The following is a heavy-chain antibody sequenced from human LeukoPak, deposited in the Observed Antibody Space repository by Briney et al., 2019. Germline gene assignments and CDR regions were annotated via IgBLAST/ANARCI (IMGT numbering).Heavy chain of an antibody. J-gene: IGHJ4*02. CDR2: IYYSGST. V-gene: IGHV4-31*03. D-gene: IGHD2-15*01. CDR3: ARGIYCSGGSCYSFDY. CDR1: GGSISSGGYY. Sequence: SETLSLTCTVSGGSISSGGYYWSWIRQHPGKGLEWIGYIYYSGSTYYNPSLKSRVTISVDTSKNQFSLKLSSVTAADTAVYYCARGIYCSGGSCYSFDYWGQGTLVTVSS.